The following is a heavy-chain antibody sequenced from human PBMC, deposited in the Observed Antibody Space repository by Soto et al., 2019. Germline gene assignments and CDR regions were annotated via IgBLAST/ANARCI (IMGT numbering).Heavy chain of an antibody. V-gene: IGHV4-34*01. J-gene: IGHJ5*02. D-gene: IGHD7-27*01. CDR1: GGSFSGSY. CDR2: THHSGST. Sequence: SETLSLTCGVYGGSFSGSYWSWIRQPPGKGLEWIGETHHSGSTNYNPSLKSRVTISGDTSKSHFFLKLSSVTAADTAIYYCARGPSNYNWFDPWGQGTLVTVSS. CDR3: ARGPSNYNWFDP.